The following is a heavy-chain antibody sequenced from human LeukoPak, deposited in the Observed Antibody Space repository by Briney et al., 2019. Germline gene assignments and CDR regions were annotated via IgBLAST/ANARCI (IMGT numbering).Heavy chain of an antibody. J-gene: IGHJ5*02. D-gene: IGHD4-17*01. CDR1: GGSFSGYY. CDR3: ARGLRNYGDYSFDP. V-gene: IGHV4-34*01. CDR2: INHSVST. Sequence: PSETLSLTCAVYGGSFSGYYWSWIRQPPGKGLEWIGEINHSVSTNYNPSLKSRVTISVDTSKNQFSLKLSSVTAADTAVYYCARGLRNYGDYSFDPWGQGTLVTVSS.